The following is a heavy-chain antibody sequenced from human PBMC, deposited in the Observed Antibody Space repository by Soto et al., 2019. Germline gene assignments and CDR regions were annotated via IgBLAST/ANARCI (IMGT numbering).Heavy chain of an antibody. CDR1: GFTFSSYG. V-gene: IGHV3-33*01. CDR3: ARVWYDYIWGSYRNAFDI. Sequence: PGGSLRLSCAASGFTFSSYGMHWVRQAPGKGLEWVAVIWYDGSNKYYADSVKGRFTISRDNSKNTLYLQMNSLRAEDTAVYYCARVWYDYIWGSYRNAFDIWGQGTMVTVSS. CDR2: IWYDGSNK. D-gene: IGHD3-16*02. J-gene: IGHJ3*02.